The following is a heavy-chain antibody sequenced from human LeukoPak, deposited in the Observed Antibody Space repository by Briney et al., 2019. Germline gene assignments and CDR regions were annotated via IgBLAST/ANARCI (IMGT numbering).Heavy chain of an antibody. CDR2: IYHSGST. CDR1: GGSISSSSYS. Sequence: NTSETLSLTCTVSGGSISSSSYSWSWIRQPPGKGLEWIGYIYHSGSTYYNPSLKSRVTISVDRSKNQFSLKLSSVTAADTAVYYCARDGGTYYYDSSGYPMLDYWGQGTLVTVSS. J-gene: IGHJ4*02. V-gene: IGHV4-30-2*01. CDR3: ARDGGTYYYDSSGYPMLDY. D-gene: IGHD3-22*01.